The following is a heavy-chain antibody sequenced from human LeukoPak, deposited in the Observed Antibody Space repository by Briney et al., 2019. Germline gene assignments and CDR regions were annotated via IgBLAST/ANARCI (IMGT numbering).Heavy chain of an antibody. CDR3: ARDKAAYSSSLGY. CDR2: ISGSGGST. J-gene: IGHJ4*02. D-gene: IGHD6-13*01. Sequence: GGSLRLSCAASGFTFSSYAMSWVRQAPGKGLEWVSAISGSGGSTYYADSVKGRFTISRDNSKNTLYLQMNSLRAEDTAVYYCARDKAAYSSSLGYWGQGTLVTVSS. CDR1: GFTFSSYA. V-gene: IGHV3-23*01.